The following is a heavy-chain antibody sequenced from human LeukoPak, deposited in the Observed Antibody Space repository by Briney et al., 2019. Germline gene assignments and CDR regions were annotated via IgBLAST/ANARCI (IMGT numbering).Heavy chain of an antibody. J-gene: IGHJ4*02. CDR3: ARDGKDSSGPWDY. CDR1: GFTFNDYF. CDR2: ISSGGGSDTI. Sequence: GGSLRLSCAASGFTFNDYFMSWFRQAPGKGLEWVSYISSGGGSDTIYYADSVKGRFTISRDNAKNSLYLQMNSLRAEDTAVYYCARDGKDSSGPWDYWGQGTLVTVSS. D-gene: IGHD3-22*01. V-gene: IGHV3-11*04.